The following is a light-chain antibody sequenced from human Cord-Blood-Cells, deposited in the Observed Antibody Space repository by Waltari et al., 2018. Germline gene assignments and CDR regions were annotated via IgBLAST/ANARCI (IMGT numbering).Light chain of an antibody. CDR3: SSYTSSSVV. Sequence: QSALTQPASVSGSPGQSITISCTGTSSDVGGYNYVSWYQQHPGKAPKLMIYDVSNRPSGVYNRFSGAKSGNTASLTISGLQAEDDADYYCSSYTSSSVVFGGGTKLTVL. J-gene: IGLJ2*01. V-gene: IGLV2-14*01. CDR1: SSDVGGYNY. CDR2: DVS.